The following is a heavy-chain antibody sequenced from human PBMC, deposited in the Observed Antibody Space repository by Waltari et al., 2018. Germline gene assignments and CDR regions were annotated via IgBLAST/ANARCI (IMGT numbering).Heavy chain of an antibody. V-gene: IGHV4-34*01. Sequence: QVQLQQWGAGLLKPSETLSLTCAVYGGSFSGYYWSWIRQPPGKGLEWIVEINHSGSTNYNPSLKSRVTISVDTSKNQFSLKLSSVTAADTAVYYCARGYYDFWSGYFHFDYWGQGTLVTVSS. D-gene: IGHD3-3*01. CDR2: INHSGST. CDR3: ARGYYDFWSGYFHFDY. J-gene: IGHJ4*02. CDR1: GGSFSGYY.